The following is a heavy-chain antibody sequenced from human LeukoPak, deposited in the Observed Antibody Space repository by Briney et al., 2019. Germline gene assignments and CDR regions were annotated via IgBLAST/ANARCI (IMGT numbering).Heavy chain of an antibody. Sequence: PSETLSLTCTVSGGSISSYYWSWIRQPPGKGLEWIGYIYYSGSTNYNPSLKSRVTISVDTSKNQFSLKLSSVTAADTAVYYCARGRDYYGSGSYYIFDYWGQGTLVTVSS. D-gene: IGHD3-10*01. J-gene: IGHJ4*02. CDR1: GGSISSYY. CDR2: IYYSGST. CDR3: ARGRDYYGSGSYYIFDY. V-gene: IGHV4-59*01.